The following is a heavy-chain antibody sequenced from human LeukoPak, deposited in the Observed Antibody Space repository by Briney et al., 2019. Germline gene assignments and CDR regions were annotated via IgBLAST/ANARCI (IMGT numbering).Heavy chain of an antibody. CDR2: ISSSSSYI. J-gene: IGHJ4*02. Sequence: GGSLRLSCEASGFTLSSYNMNWVRQAPGKGLEWVSSISSSSSYIYYADSVKGRFTVSRDNAKNSLYLQMNGLRAEDTAVYYCARGPSSQFRTDYWGQGTLVTVSS. D-gene: IGHD2-2*01. CDR1: GFTLSSYN. V-gene: IGHV3-21*01. CDR3: ARGPSSQFRTDY.